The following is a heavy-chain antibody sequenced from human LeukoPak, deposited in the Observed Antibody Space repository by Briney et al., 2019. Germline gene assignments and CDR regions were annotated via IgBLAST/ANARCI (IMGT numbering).Heavy chain of an antibody. D-gene: IGHD6-19*01. V-gene: IGHV3-21*01. CDR3: ARYGSGRYVDY. J-gene: IGHJ4*02. CDR2: ISSSSTYI. CDR1: GFTFSSYI. Sequence: GGSLRLSCAASGFTFSSYIMNWVRQAPGKGLEWVSSISSSSTYIYYADSVKGRLTISRGNAKNSLYLQMNSLRAEDTAVYYCARYGSGRYVDYWGQGTLVTVSS.